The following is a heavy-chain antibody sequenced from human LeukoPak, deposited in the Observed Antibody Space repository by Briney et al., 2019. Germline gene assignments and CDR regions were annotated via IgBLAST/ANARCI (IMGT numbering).Heavy chain of an antibody. CDR2: IYTTGRT. Sequence: SETLSLTCAVYGGSFSGYYWSWIRQPAGKGLQWIGRIYTTGRTNYNPSPRSRVTISMDTSKNQFSLRLSSVTAADTALYYCARWNYRGAYCMDVWGKGTTVTISS. J-gene: IGHJ6*03. D-gene: IGHD1-26*01. CDR3: ARWNYRGAYCMDV. V-gene: IGHV4-59*10. CDR1: GGSFSGYY.